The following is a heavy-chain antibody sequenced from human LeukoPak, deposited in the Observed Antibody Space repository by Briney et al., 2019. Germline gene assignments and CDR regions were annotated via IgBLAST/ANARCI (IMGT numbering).Heavy chain of an antibody. Sequence: SETLSLTCAVSGGSFSGYYWSWIRQPPGKGLEWVGYLYVSETTNYNPSLKRRITISADTPKNHFSLKMYSVTAADTAVSYCASHSPLLRGGNPFDYWGQGTLVTASS. CDR3: ASHSPLLRGGNPFDY. V-gene: IGHV4-59*08. J-gene: IGHJ4*02. CDR2: LYVSETT. CDR1: GGSFSGYY. D-gene: IGHD3-10*01.